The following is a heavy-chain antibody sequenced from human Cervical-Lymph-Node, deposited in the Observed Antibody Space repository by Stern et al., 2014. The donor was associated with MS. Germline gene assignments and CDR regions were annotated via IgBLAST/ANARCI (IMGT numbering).Heavy chain of an antibody. CDR3: AYNGYYSLDF. CDR2: IYHSGGT. CDR1: GGSISNDNW. V-gene: IGHV4-4*02. Sequence: VQLVESGPGLVRPSGTLSLTCAVSGGSISNDNWWSWVRQPPGNGLEWIGDIYHSGGTNYNPSLKSRVTVSVDKPKNQFSLKVDSVTAADTAVYYCAYNGYYSLDFWGQGTLVTVSS. J-gene: IGHJ4*02. D-gene: IGHD3-22*01.